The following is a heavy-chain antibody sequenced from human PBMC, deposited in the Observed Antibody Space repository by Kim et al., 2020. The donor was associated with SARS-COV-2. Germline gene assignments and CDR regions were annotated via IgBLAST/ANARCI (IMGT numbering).Heavy chain of an antibody. CDR1: GFTFSNAW. CDR3: TTDRTYGSGRPRYFQH. CDR2: IKSKTDGGTT. V-gene: IGHV3-15*01. D-gene: IGHD3-10*01. Sequence: GGSLRLSCAASGFTFSNAWMSWVRQAPGKGLEWVGRIKSKTDGGTTDYAAPVKGRFTISRDDSKNTLYLQMNSLKTEDTAVYYCTTDRTYGSGRPRYFQHWGQGTLVTVSS. J-gene: IGHJ1*01.